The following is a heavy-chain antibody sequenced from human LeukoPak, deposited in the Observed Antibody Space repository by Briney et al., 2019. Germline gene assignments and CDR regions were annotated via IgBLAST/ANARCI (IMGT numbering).Heavy chain of an antibody. J-gene: IGHJ5*02. V-gene: IGHV3-74*01. D-gene: IGHD3-10*01. CDR1: GLTLSNYW. CDR2: MNSDGSGT. Sequence: GGSLRLSCAASGLTLSNYWMHWVRQAPGKGLVWVSRMNSDGSGTSYADSVKGRFTISRDNAKNTLYLQMNSLRVEDAAVYYCSKDLTSDFGGDLDPWGQGTLVTVSS. CDR3: SKDLTSDFGGDLDP.